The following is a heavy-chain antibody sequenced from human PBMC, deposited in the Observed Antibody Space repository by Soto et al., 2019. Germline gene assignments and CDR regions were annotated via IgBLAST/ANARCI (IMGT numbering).Heavy chain of an antibody. Sequence: QVQLQESGPGLVKPSGTLSLTCAVSGGSISSSNWWSWVRQPPGKGLEWIGEIYHSGSTNYNPSLKSRVTISVDKSKNQFSLKLSSVTAADTAVYYCARTNYGDYVVALFYYGMDVWGQGTTVTVSS. J-gene: IGHJ6*02. CDR2: IYHSGST. D-gene: IGHD4-17*01. V-gene: IGHV4-4*02. CDR3: ARTNYGDYVVALFYYGMDV. CDR1: GGSISSSNW.